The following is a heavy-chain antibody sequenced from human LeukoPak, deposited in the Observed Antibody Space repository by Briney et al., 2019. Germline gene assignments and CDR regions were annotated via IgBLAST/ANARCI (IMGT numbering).Heavy chain of an antibody. V-gene: IGHV4-34*01. Sequence: SETLSLTCAVYGGSFSGYYWSWIRQPPGKGLEWIGEINHSGSTNYNPSLKSRVTISVDTSKNQFSLKLSSVTAADTAVYCCARYDYYDSSGYRSFDYWGQGTLVTVSS. CDR2: INHSGST. J-gene: IGHJ4*02. CDR3: ARYDYYDSSGYRSFDY. D-gene: IGHD3-22*01. CDR1: GGSFSGYY.